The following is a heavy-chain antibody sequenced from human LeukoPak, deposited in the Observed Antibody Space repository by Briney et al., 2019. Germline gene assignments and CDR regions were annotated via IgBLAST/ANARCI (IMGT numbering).Heavy chain of an antibody. Sequence: GGSLRLSCAASGFTFSSYSMNWVRQAPGKGLEWVSFISSSSSYIYYADSVKGRFTISRDNAKNSLYLQMNSLRAEDTAVYYCARDTYYYDSSGYYPPDYWGQGTLVTVSS. D-gene: IGHD3-22*01. V-gene: IGHV3-21*01. J-gene: IGHJ4*02. CDR1: GFTFSSYS. CDR3: ARDTYYYDSSGYYPPDY. CDR2: ISSSSSYI.